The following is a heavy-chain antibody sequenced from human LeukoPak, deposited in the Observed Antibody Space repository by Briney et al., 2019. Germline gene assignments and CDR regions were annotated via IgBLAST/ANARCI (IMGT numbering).Heavy chain of an antibody. CDR1: GLTFSSYA. D-gene: IGHD3-10*01. V-gene: IGHV3-23*01. CDR3: TNSPRYYCGSWSSHPFDS. J-gene: IGHJ4*02. Sequence: PGGSLRLSCAASGLTFSSYAMSWVRQAPGKGLEWVSAISGSGDSTYYADSVKGRFTISRDNSKNTLYLQMNGLRAEDTAVYYCTNSPRYYCGSWSSHPFDSWGRGTLVTVSS. CDR2: ISGSGDST.